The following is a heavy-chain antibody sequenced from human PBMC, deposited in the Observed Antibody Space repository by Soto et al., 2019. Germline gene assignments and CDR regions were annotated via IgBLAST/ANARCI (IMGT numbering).Heavy chain of an antibody. Sequence: EVQLVESGGGLVQPGGSLRLSCAASGFTFSSYSMNWVRQAPGKGLEWVSYISSSSSTIYYADSVKGRFTISRDNAKNALYLQMNTLRAEDTAVYYCARCWGDPRGFDPWGQGSLVTVSS. CDR1: GFTFSSYS. CDR3: ARCWGDPRGFDP. CDR2: ISSSSSTI. J-gene: IGHJ5*02. V-gene: IGHV3-48*01. D-gene: IGHD2-21*02.